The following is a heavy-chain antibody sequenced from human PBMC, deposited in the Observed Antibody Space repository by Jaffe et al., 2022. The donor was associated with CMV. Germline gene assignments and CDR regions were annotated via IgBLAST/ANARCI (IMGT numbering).Heavy chain of an antibody. CDR3: ARGDTAMYYDILTGYYNGGYYYYYMDV. CDR1: GGTFSSYA. Sequence: QVQLVQSGAEVKKPGSSVKVSCKASGGTFSSYAISWVRQAPGQGLEWMGRIIPILGIANYAQKFQGRVTITADKSTSTAYMELSSLRSEDTAVYYCARGDTAMYYDILTGYYNGGYYYYYMDVWGKGTTVTVSS. V-gene: IGHV1-69*09. D-gene: IGHD3-9*01. CDR2: IIPILGIA. J-gene: IGHJ6*03.